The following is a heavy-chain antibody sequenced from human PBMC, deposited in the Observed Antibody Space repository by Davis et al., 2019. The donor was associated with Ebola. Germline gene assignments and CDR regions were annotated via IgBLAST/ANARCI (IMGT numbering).Heavy chain of an antibody. CDR1: GGSISSGGYY. CDR3: ARDNSNYFDY. V-gene: IGHV4-31*03. D-gene: IGHD4-11*01. Sequence: LSLTCTVSGGSISSGGYYWSWIRQHPGKGLEWIGYIYYSGSTYYNPSLKSRVTISVDTSKNQFSLKLSSVTAADTAVYYCARDNSNYFDYWGQGTLVTVSS. CDR2: IYYSGST. J-gene: IGHJ4*02.